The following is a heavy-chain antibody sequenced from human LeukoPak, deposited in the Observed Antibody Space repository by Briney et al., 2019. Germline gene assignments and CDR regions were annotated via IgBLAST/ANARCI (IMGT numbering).Heavy chain of an antibody. CDR3: ATPAGADFFGY. CDR2: ISGSGGTT. D-gene: IGHD3-3*01. V-gene: IGHV3-23*01. CDR1: GFSFRSYA. Sequence: GGSLRLSCAASGFSFRSYAMSWVRQAPGMGLEWVSAISGSGGTTDYADSAKGRFTISRDNSKNTLYLQMNSLRAEDTAVYYCATPAGADFFGYWGQGTLVTVSS. J-gene: IGHJ4*02.